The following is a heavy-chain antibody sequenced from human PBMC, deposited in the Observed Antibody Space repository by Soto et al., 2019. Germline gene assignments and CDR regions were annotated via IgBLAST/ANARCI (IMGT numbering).Heavy chain of an antibody. J-gene: IGHJ6*02. Sequence: GESLKISCEGSGFRFSGYWIGWVRQMPGKGLEWMGIIYPDDSDTRYSPSFQGQVTISADNSISTAYLQWSSLKASDTAMYYCARLDSGSYPYYYYYGMDVWGQGTTVTVSS. CDR2: IYPDDSDT. CDR1: GFRFSGYW. D-gene: IGHD1-26*01. V-gene: IGHV5-51*01. CDR3: ARLDSGSYPYYYYYGMDV.